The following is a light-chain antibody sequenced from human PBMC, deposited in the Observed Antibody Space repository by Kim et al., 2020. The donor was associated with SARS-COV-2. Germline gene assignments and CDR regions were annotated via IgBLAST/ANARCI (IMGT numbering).Light chain of an antibody. V-gene: IGKV3-20*01. CDR2: GAS. J-gene: IGKJ1*01. CDR1: QTFSSNY. CDR3: QQFYILPWT. Sequence: VLTQSPATLSLSPGERATLSCRASQTFSSNYLAWYQQRPGQAPRLLIYGASNRATGVPDRFSGSGSGTDFTLTISRLEPEDFVVYFCQQFYILPWTFGRGTKVYIK.